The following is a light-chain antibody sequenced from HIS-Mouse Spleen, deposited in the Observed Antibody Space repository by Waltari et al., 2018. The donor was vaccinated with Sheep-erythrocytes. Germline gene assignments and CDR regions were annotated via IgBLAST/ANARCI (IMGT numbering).Light chain of an antibody. Sequence: SYELTQPPSVSVSPGQTASITCSGDNLGDKYACWYQQKPGQSPVLVIYQDSKRPSGIPERFSGSNSGNTATLTISGTQAMDEADYYCKAWDSSTYVFGTGTKVTVL. CDR1: NLGDKY. CDR2: QDS. V-gene: IGLV3-1*01. CDR3: KAWDSSTYV. J-gene: IGLJ1*01.